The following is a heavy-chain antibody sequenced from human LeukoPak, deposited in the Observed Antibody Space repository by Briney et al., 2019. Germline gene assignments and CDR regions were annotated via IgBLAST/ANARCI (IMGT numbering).Heavy chain of an antibody. CDR3: ARVNYYYYGMDA. CDR2: IYYSGST. J-gene: IGHJ6*02. D-gene: IGHD4-23*01. Sequence: SETLSLTCTVSGGSISSYYWSWIRQPPGKGLEWIGYIYYSGSTNYNPSLKSRVTISVDTSKNQFSLKLSSVTAADTAVYYCARVNYYYYGMDAWGQGTTVTVSS. V-gene: IGHV4-59*01. CDR1: GGSISSYY.